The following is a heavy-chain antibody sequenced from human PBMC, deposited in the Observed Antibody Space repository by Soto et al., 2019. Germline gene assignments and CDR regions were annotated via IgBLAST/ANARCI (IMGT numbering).Heavy chain of an antibody. J-gene: IGHJ5*02. CDR3: ARAPYASWTYPKFDP. CDR1: GFIFTAYY. D-gene: IGHD2-8*01. V-gene: IGHV1-2*04. Sequence: QVQLVQSGAEVKKPGASVKVSCKAPGFIFTAYYIHWVRQAPGQGLEWMGWVNPDSGGTNLAQKFQGWVTVTRDRTISTAYMELTRGTSDDTAVYYCARAPYASWTYPKFDPWGQGTLVTVSS. CDR2: VNPDSGGT.